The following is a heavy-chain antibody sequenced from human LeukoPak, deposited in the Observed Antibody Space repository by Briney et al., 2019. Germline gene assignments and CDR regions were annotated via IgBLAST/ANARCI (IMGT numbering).Heavy chain of an antibody. CDR3: ARDYGYNWNSDY. D-gene: IGHD1-20*01. CDR1: GFTFSSYA. Sequence: GRSLRLSCAASGFTFSSYAMHWVRQAPGKGLEWVAVISYDGSNKYYADSVKGRFTISRDNSKNTLYLQMNSLRAEDTAVYYCARDYGYNWNSDYWGQGTLVTVSS. V-gene: IGHV3-30-3*01. J-gene: IGHJ4*02. CDR2: ISYDGSNK.